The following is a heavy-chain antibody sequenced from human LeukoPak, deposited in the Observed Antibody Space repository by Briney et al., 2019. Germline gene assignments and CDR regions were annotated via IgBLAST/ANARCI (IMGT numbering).Heavy chain of an antibody. CDR2: IIPILGIA. Sequence: SVKVSCKASGGTFSSYAISWVRQAPGQGLEWMGRIIPILGIANYAQKFQGRVTITADKSTSTAYMELSSLRSEDTAVYYCATXXXXSGSYSARVDYWGQGTLVTVSS. D-gene: IGHD1-26*01. J-gene: IGHJ4*02. V-gene: IGHV1-69*04. CDR3: ATXXXXSGSYSARVDY. CDR1: GGTFSSYA.